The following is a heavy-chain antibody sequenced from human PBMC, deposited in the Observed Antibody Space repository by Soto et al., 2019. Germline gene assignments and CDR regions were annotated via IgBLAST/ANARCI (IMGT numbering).Heavy chain of an antibody. CDR2: IKSKTDGGTT. Sequence: SVSNAWMNWVRKAPGKGLEWVGRIKSKTDGGTTDYAAPVKGRFTISRDDSKNTLYLQMSSLKTEDTAVYYCTTSDYYYYYGMDVWGQGNTVTVSS. J-gene: IGHJ6*02. CDR3: TTSDYYYYYGMDV. D-gene: IGHD3-10*01. CDR1: SVSNAW. V-gene: IGHV3-15*07.